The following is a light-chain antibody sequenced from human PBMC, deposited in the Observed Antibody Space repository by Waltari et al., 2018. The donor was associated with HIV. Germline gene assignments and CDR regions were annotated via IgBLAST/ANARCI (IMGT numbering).Light chain of an antibody. V-gene: IGKV3-20*01. CDR1: RSVSNNY. CDR3: QQYDSLPRT. CDR2: HAV. J-gene: IGKJ1*01. Sequence: EIVLTQSPGPLSLSPGERATLSCRASRSVSNNYLAWFQPKPGLAPRLLIYHAVNRAAGIPDRFSGSGSGTDFTLTISRLEPEDFAVYYCQQYDSLPRTFGQGTKVEI.